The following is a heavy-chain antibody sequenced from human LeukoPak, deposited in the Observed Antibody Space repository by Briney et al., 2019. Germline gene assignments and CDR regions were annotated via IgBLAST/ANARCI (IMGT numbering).Heavy chain of an antibody. Sequence: ASVKVSCKASGYTFTSYDINWVRQATGQGLEWMGWMNPNSGNTGYAQKFQGRVTMTRNTSISTAYMELSSLRSEDTAVYYCATVGSSSWYHWFDPWGQGTLVTVSS. CDR2: MNPNSGNT. J-gene: IGHJ5*02. CDR1: GYTFTSYD. D-gene: IGHD6-13*01. V-gene: IGHV1-8*01. CDR3: ATVGSSSWYHWFDP.